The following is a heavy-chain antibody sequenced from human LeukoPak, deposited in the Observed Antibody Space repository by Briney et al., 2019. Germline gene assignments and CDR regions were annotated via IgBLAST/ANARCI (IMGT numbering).Heavy chain of an antibody. D-gene: IGHD3-22*01. CDR3: GTVQDTYYYDSSVG. Sequence: GGSLRLSCAASGFTFGSYAMSWVRQAPGKGLEWVSAISGSGGSTYYADSVKGRFTISRDNSKNTLYLQMNSLRAEDTAVYYCGTVQDTYYYDSSVGWGQGTLVTVSS. V-gene: IGHV3-23*01. J-gene: IGHJ4*02. CDR1: GFTFGSYA. CDR2: ISGSGGST.